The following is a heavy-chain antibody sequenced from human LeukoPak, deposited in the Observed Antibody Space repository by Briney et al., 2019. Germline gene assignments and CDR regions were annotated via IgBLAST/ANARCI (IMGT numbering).Heavy chain of an antibody. J-gene: IGHJ4*02. CDR1: GFTFDDYA. Sequence: GGSLRLSCAASGFTFDDYAMHWVRQAPGKGLEWVSLISWDGGSTYYADSVKGRFIISRDNSKNSLYLQMNSLRAEDTALYYCAKGDDILPLDYWGQGTLVTVSS. CDR2: ISWDGGST. D-gene: IGHD3-9*01. V-gene: IGHV3-43D*03. CDR3: AKGDDILPLDY.